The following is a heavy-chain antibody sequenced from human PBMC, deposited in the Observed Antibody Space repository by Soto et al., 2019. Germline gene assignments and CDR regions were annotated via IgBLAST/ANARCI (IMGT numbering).Heavy chain of an antibody. D-gene: IGHD3-10*01. J-gene: IGHJ5*02. V-gene: IGHV6-1*01. CDR2: TYYRSNWYN. CDR3: ARGRVNMVRGVFNCLDT. CDR1: WDIFSTNIAS. Sequence: SQTLXLTCAISWDIFSTNIASCDFIMQSPSRVLERLGRTYYRSNWYNDYAVSVKSRITINPDTSKNQFSLQLNSVTHEDTAVYYCARGRVNMVRGVFNCLDTWGQGTLVTVSS.